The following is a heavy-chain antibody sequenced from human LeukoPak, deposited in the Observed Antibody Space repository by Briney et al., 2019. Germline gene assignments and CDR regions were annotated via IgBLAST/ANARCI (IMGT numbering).Heavy chain of an antibody. V-gene: IGHV1-69*06. Sequence: GASVKVSCKASGGTFSSYAISWVRQAPGQGLEWMGGIIPIFGTANYAQKFQGRVTITADKSTSTAYMELSSLRSEDTAVYYCAKSSTFYYYYSMDVWGKGTTVTVSS. CDR2: IIPIFGTA. CDR1: GGTFSSYA. J-gene: IGHJ6*03. CDR3: AKSSTFYYYYSMDV.